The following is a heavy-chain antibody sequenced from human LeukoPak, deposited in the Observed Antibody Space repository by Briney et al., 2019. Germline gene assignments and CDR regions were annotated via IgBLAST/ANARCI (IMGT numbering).Heavy chain of an antibody. V-gene: IGHV3-21*01. CDR1: GFTVSSNY. CDR3: ARGCGGDCFNQLYNWFDP. CDR2: ISSSSSYI. J-gene: IGHJ5*02. D-gene: IGHD2-21*01. Sequence: PGGSLRLSCAASGFTVSSNYMSWVRQAPGKGLEWVSSISSSSSYIYYADSVKGRFTISRDNAKNSLYLQMNSLRAEDTAVYYCARGCGGDCFNQLYNWFDPWGQGTLVTVSS.